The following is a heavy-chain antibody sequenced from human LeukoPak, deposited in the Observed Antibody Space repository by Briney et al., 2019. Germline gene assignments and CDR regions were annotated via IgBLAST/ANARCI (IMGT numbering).Heavy chain of an antibody. CDR3: AKRPAAVRGVIPYVDY. CDR1: GFMFRSSS. J-gene: IGHJ4*02. CDR2: FSASAGNI. V-gene: IGHV3-23*01. Sequence: PGGSLRLPCAASGFMFRSSSMSWVRQVPGKGLEWVSTFSASAGNIYYADSVKGRFTISRDNSKNTLFLQMNSLRAEDTAIYYCAKRPAAVRGVIPYVDYWGQGTLVTVSS. D-gene: IGHD3-10*02.